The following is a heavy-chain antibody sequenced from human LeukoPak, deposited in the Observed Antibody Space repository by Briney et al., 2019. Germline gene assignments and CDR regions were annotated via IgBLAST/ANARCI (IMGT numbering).Heavy chain of an antibody. CDR2: IDPSDSYT. D-gene: IGHD6-19*01. Sequence: GEPLLISCKSSGYSFTSYWISCVRQPPGKGLEGMGRIDPSDSYTNYSPSFQGHVTISADKSISTAYLQWRSLRASDTAMYYCARHESGGYASEYFDLWGRGTLVTVSS. V-gene: IGHV5-10-1*01. CDR1: GYSFTSYW. J-gene: IGHJ2*01. CDR3: ARHESGGYASEYFDL.